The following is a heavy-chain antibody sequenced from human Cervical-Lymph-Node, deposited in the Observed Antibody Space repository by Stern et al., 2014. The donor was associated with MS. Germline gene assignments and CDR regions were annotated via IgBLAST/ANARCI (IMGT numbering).Heavy chain of an antibody. CDR1: GGPMTNYF. Sequence: QLQLQESDPGLVQPSETLSLTCSVSGGPMTNYFWSWIRQPPGKGLEWIGYIYHSGSTNYNPSLKRRVTISVDTSNNQFSLKLTSVTAADTAVYYCARGAYSSSSDLWYWGQGALVTVSS. V-gene: IGHV4-59*01. CDR2: IYHSGST. J-gene: IGHJ4*02. D-gene: IGHD6-6*01. CDR3: ARGAYSSSSDLWY.